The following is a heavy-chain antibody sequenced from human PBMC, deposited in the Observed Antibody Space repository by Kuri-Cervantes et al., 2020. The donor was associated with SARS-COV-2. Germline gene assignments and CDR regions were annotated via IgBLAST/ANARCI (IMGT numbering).Heavy chain of an antibody. D-gene: IGHD3-10*01. J-gene: IGHJ6*02. V-gene: IGHV4-61*05. CDR1: GGSISSSSYY. CDR2: IYYSGST. CDR3: ASTAMVRGGHDYYYGMDV. Sequence: ESLKISCTVSGGSISSSSYYWGWICQPPGKGLEWIGYIYYSGSTNYNPSLKSRVTISVDTSKNQFSLKLSSVTAADTAVYYCASTAMVRGGHDYYYGMDVWGQGTTVTVSS.